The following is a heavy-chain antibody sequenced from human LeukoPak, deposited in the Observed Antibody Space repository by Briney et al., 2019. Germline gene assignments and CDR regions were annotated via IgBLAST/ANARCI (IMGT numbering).Heavy chain of an antibody. D-gene: IGHD3-10*01. CDR3: ARDAGAGTPSDY. CDR2: ITSDGSDT. J-gene: IGHJ4*02. CDR1: GFTFSNYW. V-gene: IGHV3-74*01. Sequence: GGSLRLSCAASGFTFSNYWIHWVRQVPGKGLLGVSRITSDGSDTRYADSVRGRFTISRDNSKNMVYLQMNSLRAEDTAVYYCARDAGAGTPSDYWGQGTLVTVSS.